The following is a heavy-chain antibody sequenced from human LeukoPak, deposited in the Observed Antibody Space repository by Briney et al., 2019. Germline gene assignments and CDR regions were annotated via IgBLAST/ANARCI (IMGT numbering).Heavy chain of an antibody. V-gene: IGHV4-4*02. CDR3: ARGLRRRTMIAVPRRALWFDP. D-gene: IGHD3-22*01. CDR1: GGSISSSNW. J-gene: IGHJ5*02. Sequence: SETLSLTCAVSGGSISSSNWWSWVRQPPGKGLEWIGEIYHSGSTNYNPSLKSRVTISVDKSKNHFSLKLSSVTAADTAVYYCARGLRRRTMIAVPRRALWFDPWGQGTLVTVSS. CDR2: IYHSGST.